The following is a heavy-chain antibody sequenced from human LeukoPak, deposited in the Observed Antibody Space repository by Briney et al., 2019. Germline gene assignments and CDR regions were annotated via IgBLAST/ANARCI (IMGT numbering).Heavy chain of an antibody. CDR3: ARGFYGSGSYYKSPFDC. J-gene: IGHJ4*02. D-gene: IGHD3-10*01. CDR1: GGSISSYY. V-gene: IGHV4-59*01. CDR2: IYYSGST. Sequence: PSETLSLTCTVSGGSISSYYWSWIRQPPGKGLEWIGYIYYSGSTNYNASLKSRVSISVDTSKTQFPLRLRSVTAADTAVYYCARGFYGSGSYYKSPFDCWGQGTLVTVSS.